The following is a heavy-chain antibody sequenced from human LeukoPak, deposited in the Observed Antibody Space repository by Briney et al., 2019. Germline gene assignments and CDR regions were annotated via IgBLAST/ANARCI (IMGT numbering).Heavy chain of an antibody. Sequence: ASVKFSCKASGYTFTSYAMHWVRQAPGQRLEWMGWINAGNGNTKYSQKFQGRVTITRDTSASTAYMELSSLRSEDTAVYYCARSYYYDSSGYSFDYWGQGTLVTVSS. CDR1: GYTFTSYA. CDR3: ARSYYYDSSGYSFDY. J-gene: IGHJ4*02. V-gene: IGHV1-3*01. D-gene: IGHD3-22*01. CDR2: INAGNGNT.